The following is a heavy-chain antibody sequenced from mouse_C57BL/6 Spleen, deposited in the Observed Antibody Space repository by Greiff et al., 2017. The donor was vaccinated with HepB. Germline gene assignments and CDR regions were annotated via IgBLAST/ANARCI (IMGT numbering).Heavy chain of an antibody. Sequence: VQLKQSGAELVRPGASVKLSCTASGFNIKDDYMHWVKQRPEQGLEWIGWIDPENGDTEYASKFQGKATITADTSSNTAYLQLSSLTSEDTAVYYCTTRGTGFDYWGQGTTLTVSS. D-gene: IGHD4-1*01. CDR3: TTRGTGFDY. CDR2: IDPENGDT. CDR1: GFNIKDDY. V-gene: IGHV14-4*01. J-gene: IGHJ2*01.